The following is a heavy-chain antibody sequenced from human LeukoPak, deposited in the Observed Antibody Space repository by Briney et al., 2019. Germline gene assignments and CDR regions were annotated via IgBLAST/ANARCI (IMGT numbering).Heavy chain of an antibody. CDR1: GFTVSSNF. V-gene: IGHV3-53*01. D-gene: IGHD2-2*01. CDR2: IYSGGST. J-gene: IGHJ5*02. Sequence: GGSLRLSCAASGFTVSSNFLSWVRQAPGKGLEWVSLIYSGGSTDYTDSVKGRFTISRDNSKNTLYLQMNSLRAEDTAVYYCAREVDAAAAYNWFDPWGQGTLVTVSS. CDR3: AREVDAAAAYNWFDP.